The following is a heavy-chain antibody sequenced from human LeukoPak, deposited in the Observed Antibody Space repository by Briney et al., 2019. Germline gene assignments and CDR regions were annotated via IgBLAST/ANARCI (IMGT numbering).Heavy chain of an antibody. J-gene: IGHJ6*02. CDR3: ARGRMTTVTDYYYYGMDV. CDR1: GGTFSSYA. Sequence: SVKVSCKASGGTFSSYAISWVRQAPGQGLEWMGRIIPILGIANYAQKFQGRVTITADKPTSTAYMELSSLRSEDTAVYYCARGRMTTVTDYYYYGMDVWGQGTTVTVSS. V-gene: IGHV1-69*04. D-gene: IGHD4-17*01. CDR2: IIPILGIA.